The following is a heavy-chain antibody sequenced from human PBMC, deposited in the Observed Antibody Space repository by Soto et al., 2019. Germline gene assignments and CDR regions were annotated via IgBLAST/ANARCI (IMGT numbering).Heavy chain of an antibody. CDR3: ARGTPEAPVARIRWFGNWFDP. J-gene: IGHJ5*02. CDR2: INHSGST. V-gene: IGHV4-34*02. CDR1: GVSFSGYY. D-gene: IGHD3-10*01. Sequence: QVQLQQWGAGLLKPSETLSLTCAVYGVSFSGYYWSWIRQPPGKGLEWIGEINHSGSTNHNSALKSRVTISIDTSKNQFSLKLSSVTAADTAVYYCARGTPEAPVARIRWFGNWFDPWGQGTLVTVSS.